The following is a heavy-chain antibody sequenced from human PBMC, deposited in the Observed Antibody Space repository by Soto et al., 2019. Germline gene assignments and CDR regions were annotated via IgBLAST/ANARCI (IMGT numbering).Heavy chain of an antibody. D-gene: IGHD1-26*01. V-gene: IGHV3-21*01. CDR3: ARMRGSYDFDY. CDR1: GFTFSSYS. CDR2: ITSSTGYI. J-gene: IGHJ4*02. Sequence: EVQLVESGGGLVKPEGSLRLSCAASGFTFSSYSMNWVRQAPGKGLEWVSSITSSTGYIDYADSVKGRFTISRDNAKNSLYLQMNSLRAEDTAVYYCARMRGSYDFDYWGQGTLVTVSS.